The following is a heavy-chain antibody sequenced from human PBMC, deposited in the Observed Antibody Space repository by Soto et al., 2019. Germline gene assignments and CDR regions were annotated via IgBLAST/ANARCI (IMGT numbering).Heavy chain of an antibody. Sequence: LFLTGAVSGGSISSGGYSWSWIREPPGEGLEWIGYIYHSGSTYYNPSLKSRVTISIDTSKNQFSLKLSSVTAADTAVYYCARTYYDFWSGYWRWFAPWGQGTLVTVSS. CDR1: GGSISSGGYS. CDR2: IYHSGST. D-gene: IGHD3-3*01. V-gene: IGHV4-30-2*02. J-gene: IGHJ5*02. CDR3: ARTYYDFWSGYWRWFAP.